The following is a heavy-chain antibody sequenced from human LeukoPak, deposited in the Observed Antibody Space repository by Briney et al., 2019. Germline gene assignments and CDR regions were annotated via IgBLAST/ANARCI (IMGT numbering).Heavy chain of an antibody. V-gene: IGHV4-59*01. CDR3: ARGRPTNLNGIY. CDR1: GGSISSYY. Sequence: SETLSLTCTVSGGSISSYYWSWIRQPPGKGLEWIGYIYYSGSTNYNPSLKSRVTISVDTSKDQFSLKLSSVTAADTAVYYCARGRPTNLNGIYWGQGTLVTVSS. CDR2: IYYSGST. D-gene: IGHD1-1*01. J-gene: IGHJ4*02.